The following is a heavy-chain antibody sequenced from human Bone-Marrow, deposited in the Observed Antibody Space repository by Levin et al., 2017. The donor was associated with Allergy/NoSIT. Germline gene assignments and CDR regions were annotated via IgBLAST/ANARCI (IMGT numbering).Heavy chain of an antibody. J-gene: IGHJ4*02. Sequence: SVKVSCEASGGTFSSYAVHWVRQVPGQGLEYMGRIIPLFATTHYAQKFQDRVSITADRSTRTAYMEVSSLRPEDTAVYFCAYGSATGFFDSWGQGTLVTVSS. CDR1: GGTFSSYA. V-gene: IGHV1-69*06. CDR2: IIPLFATT. CDR3: AYGSATGFFDS. D-gene: IGHD3-10*01.